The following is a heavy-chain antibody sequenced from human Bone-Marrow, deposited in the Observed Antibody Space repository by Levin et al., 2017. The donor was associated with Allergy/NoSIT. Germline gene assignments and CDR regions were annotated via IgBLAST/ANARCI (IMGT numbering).Heavy chain of an antibody. J-gene: IGHJ4*02. CDR2: IWYDGSDK. CDR3: ARDGRRGMRMDF. CDR1: GFIFNNYG. D-gene: IGHD3-16*01. V-gene: IGHV3-33*01. Sequence: GGSLRLSCTTSGFIFNNYGMHWVRQAPGKGLEWVAGIWYDGSDKFYADSVKGRFTISRDNSKGTLYLQMNSLRAEDTAVYYCARDGRRGMRMDFWGQGTLVTVSS.